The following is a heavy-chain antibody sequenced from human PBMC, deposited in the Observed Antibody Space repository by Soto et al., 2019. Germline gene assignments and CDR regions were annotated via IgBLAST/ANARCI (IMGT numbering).Heavy chain of an antibody. Sequence: SETLSLTCTVYGSTVSSNSYYWSWIRQPPGKGLEWIGYIDYSGSTKYNPSLKSRVTISVDTSKNQFSLKLSSVTTADTAVYYCARADRRYSSISTCYTFDFWGQGTQVTVS. CDR1: GSTVSSNSYY. J-gene: IGHJ4*02. D-gene: IGHD2-2*02. V-gene: IGHV4-61*01. CDR2: IDYSGST. CDR3: ARADRRYSSISTCYTFDF.